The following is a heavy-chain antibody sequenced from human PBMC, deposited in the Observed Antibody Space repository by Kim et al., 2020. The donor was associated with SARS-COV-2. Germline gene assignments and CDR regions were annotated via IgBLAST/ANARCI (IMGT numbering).Heavy chain of an antibody. J-gene: IGHJ3*02. V-gene: IGHV3-21*01. CDR1: GFTFSSYS. CDR3: ARSLGGGLPRSSTSPGAFDI. CDR2: ISSSSSYI. D-gene: IGHD2-2*01. Sequence: GGSLRLSCAASGFTFSSYSMNWVRQAPGKGLEWVSSISSSSSYIYYADSVKGRFTISRDNAKNSLYLQMNSLRAEDTAVYYCARSLGGGLPRSSTSPGAFDIWGQGTMVTVSS.